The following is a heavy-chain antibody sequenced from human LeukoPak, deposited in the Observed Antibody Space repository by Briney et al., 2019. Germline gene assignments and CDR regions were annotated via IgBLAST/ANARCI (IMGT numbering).Heavy chain of an antibody. J-gene: IGHJ4*02. CDR3: ARDWGSDYGSGSYDPFDY. Sequence: GGSLRPSCAASGFTFSTYWMSWVRQAPGKGLEWLANIKPDGGEKYYVDSVKGRFTISRDNAKNSLYLQMNSLRAEDTAVYYCARDWGSDYGSGSYDPFDYWGQGTLVTVSS. CDR1: GFTFSTYW. CDR2: IKPDGGEK. D-gene: IGHD3-10*01. V-gene: IGHV3-7*01.